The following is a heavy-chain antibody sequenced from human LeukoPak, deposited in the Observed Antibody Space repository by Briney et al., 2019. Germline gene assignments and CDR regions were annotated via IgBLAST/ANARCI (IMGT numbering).Heavy chain of an antibody. V-gene: IGHV6-1*01. Sequence: SQTLSLTCAISGDSLSSNSAAWSWIRQSPSRGLEWLGRTYYRSKWYNDYAVSVKRRITLNPDTSKNQFSLQLNSVTPADTAVYYCARESSGTIDYWGQGTLVTVSS. CDR2: TYYRSKWYN. CDR1: GDSLSSNSAA. CDR3: ARESSGTIDY. J-gene: IGHJ4*02. D-gene: IGHD6-13*01.